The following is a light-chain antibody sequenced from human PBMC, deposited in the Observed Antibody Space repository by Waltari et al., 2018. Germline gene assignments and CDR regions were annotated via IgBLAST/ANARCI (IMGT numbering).Light chain of an antibody. V-gene: IGLV2-11*01. J-gene: IGLJ1*01. CDR3: CSYAGSYTYV. CDR2: DVS. Sequence: QSALTQPRSVSGSPGQSVTISCTGTSSDVGGYNYVSWYQQHPGKAPKLMIYDVSKRPSVVPDRFSGSKSGNTASLTISGLQAEDEADYSCCSYAGSYTYVFGTGTKVTVL. CDR1: SSDVGGYNY.